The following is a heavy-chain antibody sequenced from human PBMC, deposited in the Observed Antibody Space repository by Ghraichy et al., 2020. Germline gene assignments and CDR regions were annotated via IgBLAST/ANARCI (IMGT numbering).Heavy chain of an antibody. CDR3: ARASRVVRFYYYDGMDV. V-gene: IGHV3-48*02. CDR2: ITSSSRSI. Sequence: GSLRLSCVGSGFSFGSYNMNWVRQSPGKGLEWVSYITSSSRSIFYADSVKDRFTISRDNAQNSLSLQMNSLRDEDTAIYYCARASRVVRFYYYDGMDVWGQGTTVTVSS. CDR1: GFSFGSYN. D-gene: IGHD4-23*01. J-gene: IGHJ6*02.